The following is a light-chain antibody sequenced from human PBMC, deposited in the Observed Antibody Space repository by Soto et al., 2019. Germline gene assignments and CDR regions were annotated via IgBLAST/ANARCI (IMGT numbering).Light chain of an antibody. Sequence: EIVLTQSPGTLSLSPGERYTLSCMASQTVSSSYLAWYQQKPGQAPRLLIYDASSRATGIPDRFGGSGSGTDFTLTISSLEPEDFAFYYCQQYGSSPLTFGGWNKWIS. V-gene: IGKV3-20*01. CDR3: QQYGSSPLT. J-gene: IGKJ4*02. CDR1: QTVSSSY. CDR2: DAS.